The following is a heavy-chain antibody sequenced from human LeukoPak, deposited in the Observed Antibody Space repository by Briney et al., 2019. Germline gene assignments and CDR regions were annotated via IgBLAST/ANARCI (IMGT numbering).Heavy chain of an antibody. CDR2: IDSDGSST. CDR1: GPNLREFG. D-gene: IGHD1-1*01. CDR3: ARDTLD. Sequence: GGSLRLSCAASGPNLREFGLIWVRQAPGKGLMWVSRIDSDGSSTSYADSVKGRFTISRDNAKNMLYLQMNSLRAEDTAIYYCARDTLDWGQGTLVSVTS. J-gene: IGHJ4*02. V-gene: IGHV3-74*01.